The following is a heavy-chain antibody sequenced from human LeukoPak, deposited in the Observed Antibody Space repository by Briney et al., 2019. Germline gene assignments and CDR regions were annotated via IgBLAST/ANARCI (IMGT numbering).Heavy chain of an antibody. D-gene: IGHD4-17*01. J-gene: IGHJ5*02. CDR1: GDTFSSYG. CDR2: IIPLFGTT. Sequence: ASVKVSCKASGDTFSSYGITWVRQAPGQGLEWMGGIIPLFGTTNYAQTFQGRVTITADTSTSTAYMELRSLRSDDTAVYYCARTDYGYPFDPWGQGTLVTVSS. CDR3: ARTDYGYPFDP. V-gene: IGHV1-69*06.